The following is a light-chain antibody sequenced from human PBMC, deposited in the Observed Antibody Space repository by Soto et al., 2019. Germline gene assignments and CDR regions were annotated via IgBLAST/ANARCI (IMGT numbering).Light chain of an antibody. Sequence: QSVLTQPPSASGTPGQRVPISCSGSSSHIGSNTVNWYQQLPGTAPPLLIYSDNQRPSGVPDRFSGAKSGTSVSLAISGLQSEDEADYYCAAWDDSLNGVVFGGGTKLTVL. CDR2: SDN. CDR3: AAWDDSLNGVV. J-gene: IGLJ2*01. V-gene: IGLV1-44*01. CDR1: SSHIGSNT.